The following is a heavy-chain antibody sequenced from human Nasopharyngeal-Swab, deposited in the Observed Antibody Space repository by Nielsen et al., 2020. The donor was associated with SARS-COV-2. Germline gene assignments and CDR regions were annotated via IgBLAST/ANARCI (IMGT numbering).Heavy chain of an antibody. D-gene: IGHD3-22*01. CDR3: ASARGENYDASGPGDH. Sequence: ASVKVSCKTSGYTFSDYPIHWVRQAPGQGLEWMGRINPNGGRTNYAQKFQGRVSVTRDTSTSTTYLELSGLGSDDTAMFYCASARGENYDASGPGDHWGQGTLVTVSS. J-gene: IGHJ4*02. V-gene: IGHV1-2*06. CDR2: INPNGGRT. CDR1: GYTFSDYP.